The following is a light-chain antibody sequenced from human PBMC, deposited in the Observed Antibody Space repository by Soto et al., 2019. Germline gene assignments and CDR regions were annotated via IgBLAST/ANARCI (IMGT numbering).Light chain of an antibody. Sequence: EIVLTQSPGTLSLSPGERATLSCRASQSITSSHLAWYQQKPGQAPRLLIYGASRRATDIPDRFSGSGSGTDFTLTISRLEPEDFAVYYCQLYDSPSYTFGQGTKLEIK. J-gene: IGKJ2*01. CDR1: QSITSSH. CDR2: GAS. V-gene: IGKV3-20*01. CDR3: QLYDSPSYT.